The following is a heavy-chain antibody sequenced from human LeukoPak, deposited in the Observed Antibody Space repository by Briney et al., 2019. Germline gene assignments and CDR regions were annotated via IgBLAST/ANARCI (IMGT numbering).Heavy chain of an antibody. D-gene: IGHD5-18*01. CDR3: ARLNLSAIKGAFDY. J-gene: IGHJ4*02. Sequence: SETLSLTCAVYGGSFSGYYWSWIRQPPGKGLEWIGEINHSGSTNYNPSLKSRVTMSVDTSTNQFSLRLSSVTAADTAVYYCARLNLSAIKGAFDYWGQGTLVTVSS. CDR1: GGSFSGYY. CDR2: INHSGST. V-gene: IGHV4-34*01.